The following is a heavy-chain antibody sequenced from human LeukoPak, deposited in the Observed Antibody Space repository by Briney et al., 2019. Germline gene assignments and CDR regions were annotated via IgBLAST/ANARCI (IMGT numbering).Heavy chain of an antibody. CDR1: GFTFSSYN. V-gene: IGHV3-7*01. J-gene: IGHJ4*02. CDR3: ARVGGTMVRGADRSLDY. CDR2: IKQDGSEK. D-gene: IGHD3-10*01. Sequence: GGSLRLSCAASGFTFSSYNMNWVRQAPGKGLEWVANIKQDGSEKYYVDSVKGRFTISRDNAKNSLYLQMSSLRAEDTAVYYCARVGGTMVRGADRSLDYWGQGTLVTVSS.